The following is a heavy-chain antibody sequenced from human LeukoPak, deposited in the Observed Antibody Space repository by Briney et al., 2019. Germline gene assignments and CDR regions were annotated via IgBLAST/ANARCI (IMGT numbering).Heavy chain of an antibody. D-gene: IGHD6-19*01. J-gene: IGHJ4*02. CDR2: IGAYNGNT. V-gene: IGHV1-18*01. CDR1: GYTFTSYG. Sequence: ASVKVSCKASGYTFTSYGISWVRQAPGQGLEWMGWIGAYNGNTNYAQKLQGRVTMTTDTSTSTAYMELRSLRSDDTAVYYCARDRGIAVAGTRFDYWGQGTLVTVSS. CDR3: ARDRGIAVAGTRFDY.